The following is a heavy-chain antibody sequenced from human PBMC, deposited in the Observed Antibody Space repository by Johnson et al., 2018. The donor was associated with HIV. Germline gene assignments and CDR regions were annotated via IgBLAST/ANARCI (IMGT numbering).Heavy chain of an antibody. Sequence: QVQLVESGGGVVQPGRSLRLSCAASGFTFSSYAMHWVRQAPGKGLEWVAVISYDGSNKYYADSVKGRFTISRDNSKNTVYLEMKSLRDEDTAVYYCAKPQWVSSGAFDIWGQGTMVTVSS. CDR2: ISYDGSNK. CDR3: AKPQWVSSGAFDI. V-gene: IGHV3-30*04. J-gene: IGHJ3*02. CDR1: GFTFSSYA. D-gene: IGHD3-3*01.